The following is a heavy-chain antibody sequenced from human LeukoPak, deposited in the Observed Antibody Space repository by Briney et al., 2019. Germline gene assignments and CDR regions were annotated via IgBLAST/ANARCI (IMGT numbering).Heavy chain of an antibody. CDR3: ARQRSWHHFDY. CDR2: IYYSGST. V-gene: IGHV4-39*01. CDR1: GGSISSSSYY. J-gene: IGHJ4*02. Sequence: SETLSLTCTVSGGSISSSSYYWGWIRQPPGKGLEWIASIYYSGSTYYNPSLKSRVTISADTSKNQFSLKLSSVTAADTAVYYCARQRSWHHFDYWGQGTLVTVSS.